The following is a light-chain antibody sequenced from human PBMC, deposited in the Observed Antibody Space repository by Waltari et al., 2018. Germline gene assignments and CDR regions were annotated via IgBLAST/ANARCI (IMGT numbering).Light chain of an antibody. CDR1: SNDVDTYTY. J-gene: IGLJ2*01. V-gene: IGLV2-14*01. CDR3: SSYTESGARV. CDR2: EVY. Sequence: QSGLTQPASVSGSPGQSITISCTGTSNDVDTYTYVSWYQHHPDRAPLLLIYEVYNRPSGISTRFSGSKSGNTASLTISGLLAEDEAVYYCSSYTESGARVFGGGTKVTV.